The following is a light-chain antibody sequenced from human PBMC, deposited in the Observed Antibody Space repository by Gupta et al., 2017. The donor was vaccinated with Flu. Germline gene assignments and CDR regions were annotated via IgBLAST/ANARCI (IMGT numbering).Light chain of an antibody. CDR1: QSVLHSSNNKNY. CDR3: QQYYATPRT. J-gene: IGKJ1*01. V-gene: IGKV4-1*01. Sequence: DIVMTQSPGSLAVSLGERATINCKSSQSVLHSSNNKNYLAWYQQKPGQPPKLLIYGASTRESGVPDRFSGSGSGTDFTLTISSLQAEDVAVYYCQQYYATPRTFGQGTKVEIK. CDR2: GAS.